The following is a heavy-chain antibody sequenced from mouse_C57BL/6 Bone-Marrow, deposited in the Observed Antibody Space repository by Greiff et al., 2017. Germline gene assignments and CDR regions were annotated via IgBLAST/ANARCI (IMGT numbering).Heavy chain of an antibody. CDR1: GFNIKDDY. V-gene: IGHV14-4*01. J-gene: IGHJ2*01. CDR2: IDPENGDT. Sequence: VQLQQSGAELVRPGASVKLSCTASGFNIKDDYMHWVKQRPEQGLEWIGWIDPENGDTEYASKFQGKATITADTSSNTAYLQLSSLTSEDTAVYYCTRCYYYGSEGDYWGQGTTLTVSS. D-gene: IGHD1-1*01. CDR3: TRCYYYGSEGDY.